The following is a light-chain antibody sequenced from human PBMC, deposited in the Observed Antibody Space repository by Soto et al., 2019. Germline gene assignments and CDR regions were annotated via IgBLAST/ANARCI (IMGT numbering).Light chain of an antibody. J-gene: IGLJ3*02. CDR3: CSYAGSHTWA. CDR2: DVS. V-gene: IGLV2-11*01. CDR1: SSDVGAYNY. Sequence: QSVLTQPRSVSGSPGQSVTMSCTGTSSDVGAYNYVSLYQQYPGKAPKLMISDVSKRPSGVPDRFSGSKSGNTASLTISGLQAEDEADYHCCSYAGSHTWAFGGGTKLTVL.